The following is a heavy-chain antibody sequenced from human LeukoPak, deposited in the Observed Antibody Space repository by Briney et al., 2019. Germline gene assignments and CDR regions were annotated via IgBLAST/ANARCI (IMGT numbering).Heavy chain of an antibody. CDR2: IIPIFGTA. CDR1: GGTFSSYA. Sequence: EASVKVSCKASGGTFSSYAISWVRQAPGQGLEWMGGIIPIFGTANYAQKFQGRVTITADKSTSTAYMELSSLRSEDTAVYYCARDKPAASGVTGGYAFDIWGQGTMVTVSS. CDR3: ARDKPAASGVTGGYAFDI. V-gene: IGHV1-69*06. J-gene: IGHJ3*02. D-gene: IGHD7-27*01.